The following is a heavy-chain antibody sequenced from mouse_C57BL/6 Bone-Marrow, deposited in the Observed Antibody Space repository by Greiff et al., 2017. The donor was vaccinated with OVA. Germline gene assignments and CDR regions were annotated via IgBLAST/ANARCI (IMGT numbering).Heavy chain of an antibody. V-gene: IGHV5-4*03. CDR2: ISDGGSYT. D-gene: IGHD1-1*01. J-gene: IGHJ4*01. Sequence: EVKVVESGGGLVKPGGSLKLSCAASGFTFSSYAMSWVRQTPEKRLEWVATISDGGSYTYYPDNVKGRFTISRDNAKNNLYLQLSHLKSEDTAMYYCASGQYYGSSYAMDYWGQGTSVTVSS. CDR1: GFTFSSYA. CDR3: ASGQYYGSSYAMDY.